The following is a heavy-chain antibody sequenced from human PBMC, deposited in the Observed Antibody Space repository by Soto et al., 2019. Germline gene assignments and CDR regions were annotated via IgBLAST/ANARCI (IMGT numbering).Heavy chain of an antibody. D-gene: IGHD2-15*01. CDR3: ARYCSGGTCNDGNMDV. CDR1: GITFSNYE. Sequence: GGSLRLSCAASGITFSNYEMNWVRQAPGKGLEWVSYISSRGGTTYYAGSVKGRFTISRDNAKSSLYLQMNSLRAEDTAVYYCARYCSGGTCNDGNMDVWGQGTTVTVSS. CDR2: ISSRGGTT. V-gene: IGHV3-48*03. J-gene: IGHJ6*02.